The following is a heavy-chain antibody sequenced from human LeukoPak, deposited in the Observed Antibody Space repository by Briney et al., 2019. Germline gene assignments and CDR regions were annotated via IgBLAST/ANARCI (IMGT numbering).Heavy chain of an antibody. CDR1: GFTFSSYA. D-gene: IGHD5-18*01. J-gene: IGHJ3*02. CDR3: ARDRVRIQLWPDAFDI. V-gene: IGHV3-30-3*01. CDR2: ISYDGSNK. Sequence: SGRSLRLSCAASGFTFSSYAMHWVRQAPGKGLEWVAVISYDGSNKYYADSVKGRFTISRDNSKNTLYLRMNSLRAEDTAVYYCARDRVRIQLWPDAFDIWGQGTMVTVSS.